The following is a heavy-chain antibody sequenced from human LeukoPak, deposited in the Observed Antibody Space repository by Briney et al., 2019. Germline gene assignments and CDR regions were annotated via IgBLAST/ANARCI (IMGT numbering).Heavy chain of an antibody. CDR3: ARCTGNHLGAGAEYFQH. J-gene: IGHJ1*01. V-gene: IGHV4-39*01. D-gene: IGHD2-8*02. CDR1: GGSISRSSYY. CDR2: IDYSGST. Sequence: SETLSLTCTVSGGSISRSSYYWSWIRQPPGKGLEWIGSIDYSGSTFYTPSLKSRVTIPVDTSKNQFSLILSSVTAADTAVYYCARCTGNHLGAGAEYFQHWGQGTLVTVSS.